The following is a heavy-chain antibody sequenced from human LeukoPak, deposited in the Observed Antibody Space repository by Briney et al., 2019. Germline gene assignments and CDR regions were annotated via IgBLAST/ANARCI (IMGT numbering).Heavy chain of an antibody. CDR2: INPNSGGT. Sequence: ASVKVSCKASGYTFSDYYIHWVRQAPGQGLEWMGRINPNSGGTNYAQKFRGRVTMTRDTSISTTYMELSRLRSDDTAVYYCARADYYDSSGYSYWGQGTLVTVSS. J-gene: IGHJ4*02. CDR1: GYTFSDYY. CDR3: ARADYYDSSGYSY. V-gene: IGHV1-2*06. D-gene: IGHD3-22*01.